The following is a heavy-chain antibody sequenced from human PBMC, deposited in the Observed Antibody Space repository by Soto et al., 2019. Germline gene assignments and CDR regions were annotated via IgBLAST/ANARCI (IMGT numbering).Heavy chain of an antibody. V-gene: IGHV4-30-4*01. J-gene: IGHJ5*02. CDR2: IHDSGNT. Sequence: VQLQESGPELVTPSQTLSLTCTVFGGSVSIGDYLWSWIRQRPGKGLEWIGYIHDSGNTYYNPSLKSRVTISLDSSKNQFSLQVTSMTAADTAVYFCARARGGDSGDYASLFDRWGQGNLVTVSS. D-gene: IGHD4-17*01. CDR3: ARARGGDSGDYASLFDR. CDR1: GGSVSIGDYL.